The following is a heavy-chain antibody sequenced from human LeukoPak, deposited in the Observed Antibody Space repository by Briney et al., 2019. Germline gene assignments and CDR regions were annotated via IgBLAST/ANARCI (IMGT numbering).Heavy chain of an antibody. Sequence: APVKVSCKASGYTFTSYDINWVRQATGQRLEWRGWMNPNSGNTGYAQKFQGRVTMTRNTSISTAYMELSSLRSEDTAVYYCAREPRRTYSDNWFDPWGQGTLVTVSS. V-gene: IGHV1-8*01. D-gene: IGHD4-11*01. CDR3: AREPRRTYSDNWFDP. CDR1: GYTFTSYD. CDR2: MNPNSGNT. J-gene: IGHJ5*02.